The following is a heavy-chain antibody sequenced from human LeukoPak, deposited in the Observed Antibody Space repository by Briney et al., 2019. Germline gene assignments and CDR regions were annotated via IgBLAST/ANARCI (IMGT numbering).Heavy chain of an antibody. CDR2: INRDGSSR. CDR1: GFTFSGYW. J-gene: IGHJ4*02. Sequence: PGGSLRLSCAASGFTFSGYWMYWVRKAPGKGLVWVSRINRDGSSRNYADSVKGRFTISRDNAKNTLYLQMKSLRAEDTAVYYCVSRDYPADYWGQGTLVTVSS. V-gene: IGHV3-74*01. CDR3: VSRDYPADY. D-gene: IGHD4-11*01.